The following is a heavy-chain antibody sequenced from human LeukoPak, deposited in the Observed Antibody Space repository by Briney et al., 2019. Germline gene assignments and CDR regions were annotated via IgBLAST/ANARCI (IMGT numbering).Heavy chain of an antibody. CDR3: AREVDAVVPDAMVYFDY. Sequence: SETLSLTCTVSGYSISSGYYWGWIRQPPGKGLEWIGSIYHSGSTYYNPSLKSRVTISVDTSKNQFSLKLSSVTAADTAVYYCAREVDAVVPDAMVYFDYWGQGTLVTVSS. CDR1: GYSISSGYY. V-gene: IGHV4-38-2*02. J-gene: IGHJ4*02. D-gene: IGHD2-2*01. CDR2: IYHSGST.